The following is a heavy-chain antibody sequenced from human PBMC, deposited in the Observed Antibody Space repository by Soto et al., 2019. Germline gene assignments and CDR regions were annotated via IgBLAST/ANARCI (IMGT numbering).Heavy chain of an antibody. V-gene: IGHV4-30-4*01. CDR2: IYHSGSP. D-gene: IGHD6-19*01. CDR1: GGSIISVDSY. CDR3: ARGLAVGGLFDY. J-gene: IGHJ4*02. Sequence: QVQLQESGPGLVEPSQTLSLTCTVSGGSIISVDSYWSWIRQPPGKGLEWIGYIYHSGSPSYNPSLKTRLTISVDTSKNEFSLKLNSVTAADRALYFCARGLAVGGLFDYWGRGSLVTVSS.